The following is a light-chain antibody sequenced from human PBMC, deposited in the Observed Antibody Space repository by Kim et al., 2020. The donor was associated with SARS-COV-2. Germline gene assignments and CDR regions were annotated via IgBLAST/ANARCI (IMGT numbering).Light chain of an antibody. CDR2: SNN. Sequence: ELTQPPSASGTPGQRVTISCSGSSSNIGSNTVNWYQQLQGTAPKLLIYSNNQRPSGVPDRFSGSKSGTSASLAISGLQSEDEADYYCAAWDDSLNGWVFGGGTQLTVL. CDR1: SSNIGSNT. J-gene: IGLJ3*02. V-gene: IGLV1-44*01. CDR3: AAWDDSLNGWV.